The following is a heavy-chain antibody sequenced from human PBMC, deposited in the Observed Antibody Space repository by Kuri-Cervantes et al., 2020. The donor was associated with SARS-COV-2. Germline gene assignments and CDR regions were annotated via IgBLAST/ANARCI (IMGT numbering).Heavy chain of an antibody. V-gene: IGHV3-30*18. J-gene: IGHJ4*02. D-gene: IGHD4/OR15-4a*01. CDR1: GFNFSSAD. Sequence: GGSLRLSCAASGFNFSSADMHWVRQAPGKGLEWVAVISHDGKNKKCIASGKGRFTISRDNSQNKLYLQMRSLRPEDTAMYYCAKDGAGAHDFWGQGTLVTVSS. CDR3: AKDGAGAHDF. CDR2: ISHDGKNK.